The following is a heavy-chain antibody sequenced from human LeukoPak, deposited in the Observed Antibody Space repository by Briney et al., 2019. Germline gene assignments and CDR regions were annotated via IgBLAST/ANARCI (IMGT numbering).Heavy chain of an antibody. V-gene: IGHV1-2*02. D-gene: IGHD3-22*01. CDR3: ARGPNPYYYDSSGLSDAFDI. CDR1: GYTFTGYY. CDR2: INPNSCGT. Sequence: ASVKVSCKASGYTFTGYYMHWVRQAPGQGLDWMGWINPNSCGTNYAQKFQGRVTMTRDTSISTAYMELSRLRSDDTAVYYCARGPNPYYYDSSGLSDAFDIWGQGTMVTVSS. J-gene: IGHJ3*02.